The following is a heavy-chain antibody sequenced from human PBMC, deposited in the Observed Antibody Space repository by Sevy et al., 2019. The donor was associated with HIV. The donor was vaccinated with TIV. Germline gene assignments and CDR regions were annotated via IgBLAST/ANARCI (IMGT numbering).Heavy chain of an antibody. Sequence: ESLKISCAASGITFSSYAMSWVRQAPRKGLEWVACLSASGGSTYYADSVKGRFIISRDNPKNTLYLQMNSLRVEDTAVYYCGKDRDGYNYMDYWGQGTLVTVSS. CDR2: LSASGGST. CDR1: GITFSSYA. D-gene: IGHD5-12*01. J-gene: IGHJ4*02. V-gene: IGHV3-23*01. CDR3: GKDRDGYNYMDY.